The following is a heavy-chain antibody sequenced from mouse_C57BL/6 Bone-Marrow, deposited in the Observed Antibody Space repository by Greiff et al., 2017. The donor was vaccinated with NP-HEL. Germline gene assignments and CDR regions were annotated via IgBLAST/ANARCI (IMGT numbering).Heavy chain of an antibody. CDR3: AKHGGYYAMDY. V-gene: IGHV2-9*01. CDR2: IWGGGST. CDR1: GFSLTSYG. Sequence: VKLMESGPGLVAPSQSLSITCTVSGFSLTSYGVDWVRQPPGKGLEWLGVIWGGGSTNDNTATMYRQSISKDNSKSQFFLTMNRLQTDDTAMYYCAKHGGYYAMDYWGQGTSVTVSS. J-gene: IGHJ4*01.